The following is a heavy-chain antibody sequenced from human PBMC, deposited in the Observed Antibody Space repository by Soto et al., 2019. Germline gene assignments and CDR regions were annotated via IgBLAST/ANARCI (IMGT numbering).Heavy chain of an antibody. Sequence: GGSLRLSCAASGFVFSSYAMSWVRQAPGKGLKWVSAISGSGTTAYYADSVKGRFIFSRDNPKNTVYLQMNSLRSEDTAVYFCAKTTDGWFSAFEIWGQVTVVTVSS. D-gene: IGHD6-19*01. V-gene: IGHV3-23*01. CDR3: AKTTDGWFSAFEI. CDR1: GFVFSSYA. J-gene: IGHJ3*02. CDR2: ISGSGTTA.